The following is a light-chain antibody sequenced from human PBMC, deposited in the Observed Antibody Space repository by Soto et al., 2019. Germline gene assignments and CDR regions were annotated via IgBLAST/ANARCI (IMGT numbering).Light chain of an antibody. V-gene: IGKV3-20*01. J-gene: IGKJ1*01. CDR3: REYGRSWT. CDR1: QSVSNNY. Sequence: EIVLTQSPATLSVSPGEKATLSCRASQSVSNNYLAWYQQKPGQAPRLLIYGASNRATGIPDRFSGSGSGTDFTLTISRLEKEGCAVYYEREYGRSWTCGQGNTADIK. CDR2: GAS.